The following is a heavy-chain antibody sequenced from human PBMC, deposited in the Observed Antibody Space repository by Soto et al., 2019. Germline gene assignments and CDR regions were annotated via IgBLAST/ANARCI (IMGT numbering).Heavy chain of an antibody. CDR2: IYYSGST. V-gene: IGHV4-30-4*01. CDR3: ARDSPETGPQGDGAFDI. J-gene: IGHJ3*02. CDR1: GGSISSGDYY. D-gene: IGHD3-16*01. Sequence: QVQLQESGPGLVKPSQTLSLTCTVSGGSISSGDYYWSWIRQPPGKGLEWIGYIYYSGSTYYNPSLKSRVTISVDTSKNQFSLKLSSVTAADTAVYYCARDSPETGPQGDGAFDIWGQETMVTVSS.